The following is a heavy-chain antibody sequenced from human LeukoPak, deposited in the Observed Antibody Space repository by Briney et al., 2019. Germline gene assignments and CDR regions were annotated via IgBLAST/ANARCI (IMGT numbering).Heavy chain of an antibody. CDR2: ISAYNGNT. Sequence: ASVKVSCKASGYTFTSYGISWVRQAPGQGLEWMGWISAYNGNTNYAQKLQGRVTMTTDTSTSTAYMELRSLRSDDTAVYHCARDDPYGGNSGCLDYWGQGTLVTVSS. CDR1: GYTFTSYG. J-gene: IGHJ4*02. CDR3: ARDDPYGGNSGCLDY. D-gene: IGHD4-23*01. V-gene: IGHV1-18*01.